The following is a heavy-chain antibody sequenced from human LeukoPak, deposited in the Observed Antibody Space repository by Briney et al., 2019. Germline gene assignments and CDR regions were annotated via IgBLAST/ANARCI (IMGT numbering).Heavy chain of an antibody. CDR2: IYYSGST. CDR1: GGSISSHY. CDR3: ASGMATIPTPFDY. V-gene: IGHV4-59*11. Sequence: SETLSLTCTVSGGSISSHYWSWIWQPPGKGLEWIGYIYYSGSTNYNPSLKGRVTISVDTSKNQFSLKLSSVTAADTAVYYCASGMATIPTPFDYWGQGTLVTVSS. D-gene: IGHD5-24*01. J-gene: IGHJ4*02.